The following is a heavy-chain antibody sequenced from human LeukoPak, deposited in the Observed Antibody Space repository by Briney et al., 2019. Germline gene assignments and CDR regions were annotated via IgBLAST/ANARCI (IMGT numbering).Heavy chain of an antibody. CDR3: AKTMVRGVIFQYNWFDP. J-gene: IGHJ5*02. V-gene: IGHV1-18*01. CDR1: GYTLTELS. D-gene: IGHD3-10*01. CDR2: ISAYNGNT. Sequence: ASVKVSCKVSGYTLTELSMHWVRQAPGQGLEWMGWISAYNGNTNYAQKLQGRVTMTTDTSTSTAYMELRSLRSDDTAVYYCAKTMVRGVIFQYNWFDPWGQGTLVTVSS.